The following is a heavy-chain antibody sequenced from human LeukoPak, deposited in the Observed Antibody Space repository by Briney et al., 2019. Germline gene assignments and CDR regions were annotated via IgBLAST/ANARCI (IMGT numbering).Heavy chain of an antibody. D-gene: IGHD6-13*01. CDR1: GGTFSSYA. CDR3: ARDGRQQLVPDDY. J-gene: IGHJ4*02. Sequence: SVKVSCKASGGTFSSYAISWVRQAPGQGLEWMGRIIPILGIANYAQKFQGRVTITADKSTSTAYMGLSSLRSEDTAVYYCARDGRQQLVPDDYWGQGTLVTVSS. V-gene: IGHV1-69*04. CDR2: IIPILGIA.